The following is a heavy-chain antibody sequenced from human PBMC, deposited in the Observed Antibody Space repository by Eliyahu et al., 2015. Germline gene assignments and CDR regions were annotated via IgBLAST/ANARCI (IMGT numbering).Heavy chain of an antibody. CDR1: GFSFXVXT. D-gene: IGHD6-19*01. V-gene: IGHV3-21*01. CDR3: ARGSGAVAGSWFDP. Sequence: DVHLVEPGGGLVKPGGSLGLSCSASGFSFXVXTMHWFRQAPGKGLGWVSSINSGXGSSSVYYTDSVKGRFTISRDNAKNSLYLQMNSLRGEDTAVYYCARGSGAVAGSWFDPWGQGTQVIVSS. J-gene: IGHJ5*02. CDR2: INSGXGSSSV.